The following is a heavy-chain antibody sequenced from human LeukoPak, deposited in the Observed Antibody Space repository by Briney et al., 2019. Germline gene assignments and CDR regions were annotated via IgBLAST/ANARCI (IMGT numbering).Heavy chain of an antibody. Sequence: LSLTCAVYGGSFSGYYWSWIRQAPGKGLEWVSYISTSGSTIYYADSMKGRFTISRDNAKNSLNLQMNSLRAEDTAVYYCAKAHRRLSGMIVVGGYYFDYWGQGTLVTVSS. CDR1: GGSFSGYY. J-gene: IGHJ4*02. D-gene: IGHD3-22*01. CDR2: ISTSGSTI. CDR3: AKAHRRLSGMIVVGGYYFDY. V-gene: IGHV3-11*01.